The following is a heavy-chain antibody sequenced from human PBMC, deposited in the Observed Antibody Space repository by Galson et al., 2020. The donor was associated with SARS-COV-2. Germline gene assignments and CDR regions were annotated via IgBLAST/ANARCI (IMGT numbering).Heavy chain of an antibody. Sequence: GESLKISCAASGFTFSSYSMNWVRQAPGKGLEWVSYISSSSSTIYYADSVKGRFTISRDNAKNSLYLQMNSLRDEDTAVYYCATKKDPIAAAFDYWGQGTLVTVSS. V-gene: IGHV3-48*02. CDR3: ATKKDPIAAAFDY. CDR2: ISSSSSTI. D-gene: IGHD6-13*01. CDR1: GFTFSSYS. J-gene: IGHJ4*02.